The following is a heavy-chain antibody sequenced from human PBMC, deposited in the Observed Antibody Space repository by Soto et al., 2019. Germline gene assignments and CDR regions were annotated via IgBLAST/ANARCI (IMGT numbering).Heavy chain of an antibody. Sequence: AASVKVSCKASGYTFTSYDINWVRQATGQGLEWMGWMNPNSGNTGYAQKFQGRVTMTRNTSISTAYMELSSLRSEDTAVYYCARGRRTRRIAAAGPNYYYYGMDVWGQGTTVTVSS. J-gene: IGHJ6*02. CDR1: GYTFTSYD. V-gene: IGHV1-8*01. D-gene: IGHD6-13*01. CDR3: ARGRRTRRIAAAGPNYYYYGMDV. CDR2: MNPNSGNT.